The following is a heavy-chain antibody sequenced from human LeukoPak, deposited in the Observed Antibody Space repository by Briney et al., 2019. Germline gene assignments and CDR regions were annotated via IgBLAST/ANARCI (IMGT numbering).Heavy chain of an antibody. CDR2: ISAYNGDT. Sequence: ATVKVSCKASGYTFTSYGISWVRQAPGQGLEWMGWISAYNGDTNYAQKLQGRVTMTTDTSTSTAYMELRSLRSDDTAVCYCAREPLTGYSNFDYWGQGTLVTVSS. CDR1: GYTFTSYG. J-gene: IGHJ4*02. CDR3: AREPLTGYSNFDY. V-gene: IGHV1-18*01. D-gene: IGHD3-9*01.